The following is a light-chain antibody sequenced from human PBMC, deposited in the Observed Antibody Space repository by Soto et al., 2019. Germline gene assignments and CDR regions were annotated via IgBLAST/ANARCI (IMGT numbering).Light chain of an antibody. CDR2: TSA. V-gene: IGKV1-39*01. CDR3: QQRYSTPYT. CDR1: QRITTY. J-gene: IGKJ2*01. Sequence: IHMTQSPSSLSASVGDRVTITCRASQRITTYLNWYQQKPGKAPKLLISTSATLQGGVPSRFSGSGSGTDFTLTITTLQPEAFATYFCQQRYSTPYTCGQGTKLGIK.